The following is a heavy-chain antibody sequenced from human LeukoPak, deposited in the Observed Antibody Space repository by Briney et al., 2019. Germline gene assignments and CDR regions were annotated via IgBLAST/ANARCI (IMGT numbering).Heavy chain of an antibody. CDR1: GFTFSSYS. V-gene: IGHV3-21*01. Sequence: GGSLRLSCAASGFTFSSYSMNWVRQAPGKGLEWVSSISSSSSYIYYADSVKGRFTISRDNAKNSLYLQMNSLRAEDTAVYYCARDVRPAVAAYYFDYWGQGTLVTVSS. J-gene: IGHJ4*02. D-gene: IGHD6-19*01. CDR3: ARDVRPAVAAYYFDY. CDR2: ISSSSSYI.